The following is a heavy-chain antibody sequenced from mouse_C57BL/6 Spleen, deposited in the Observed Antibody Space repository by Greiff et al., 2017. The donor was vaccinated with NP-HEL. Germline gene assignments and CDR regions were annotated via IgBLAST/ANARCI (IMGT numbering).Heavy chain of an antibody. CDR3: ARDRPLYGSSPWYFDV. D-gene: IGHD1-1*01. Sequence: EVNVVESGGGLVKPGGSLKLSCAASGFTFSSYAMSWVRQTPEKRLEWVATISDGGSYTSYPDNVKGRFTISRDNAKNNLYLQMSHLKSEDTAMYYCARDRPLYGSSPWYFDVWGTGTTVTVSS. CDR2: ISDGGSYT. V-gene: IGHV5-4*01. CDR1: GFTFSSYA. J-gene: IGHJ1*03.